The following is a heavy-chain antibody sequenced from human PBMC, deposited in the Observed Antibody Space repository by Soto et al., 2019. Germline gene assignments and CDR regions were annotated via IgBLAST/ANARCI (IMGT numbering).Heavy chain of an antibody. V-gene: IGHV4-59*08. Sequence: SETLSLTCTVSGGSISSYYWSWIRQPPGKGLEWIGYIYYSGSTNYNPSLKSRVTISVDTSKNQFSLKLSSVTAADTAVYYCARYGCSSTSCHFDYWGQGTLVTVSS. CDR2: IYYSGST. J-gene: IGHJ4*02. CDR3: ARYGCSSTSCHFDY. CDR1: GGSISSYY. D-gene: IGHD2-2*01.